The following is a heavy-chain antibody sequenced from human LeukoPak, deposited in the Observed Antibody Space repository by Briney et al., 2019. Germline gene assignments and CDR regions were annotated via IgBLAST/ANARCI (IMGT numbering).Heavy chain of an antibody. CDR2: INPNSGGT. J-gene: IGHJ6*02. CDR1: GYTFTGCY. Sequence: ASVKVSCKASGYTFTGCYMHWVRQAPGQGLEWMGWINPNSGGTNYAQKFQGWVTMTRDTSISTAYMELSRLRSDDTAVYYCARDGGSGSYYVYGMDVWGQGTTVTVSS. D-gene: IGHD3-10*01. CDR3: ARDGGSGSYYVYGMDV. V-gene: IGHV1-2*04.